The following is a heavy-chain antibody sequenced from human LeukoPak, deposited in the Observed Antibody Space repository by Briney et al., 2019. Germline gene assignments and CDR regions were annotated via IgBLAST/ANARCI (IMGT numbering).Heavy chain of an antibody. CDR2: IKQDGSEK. D-gene: IGHD3-22*01. CDR1: GFSFSRHW. J-gene: IGHJ4*02. CDR3: AKGEDYYDSSGYFFDY. Sequence: GGSLRLSCAASGFSFSRHWMTWVRQAPGKGLEWVANIKQDGSEKYYVDSVKGRFTISRDNAKNSLYLQMNSLRVEDTAVYYCAKGEDYYDSSGYFFDYWGQGTLVTVSS. V-gene: IGHV3-7*01.